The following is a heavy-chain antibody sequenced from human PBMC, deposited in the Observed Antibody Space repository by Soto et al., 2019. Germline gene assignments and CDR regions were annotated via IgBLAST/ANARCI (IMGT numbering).Heavy chain of an antibody. Sequence: SGPTLVNPTQPLTLTCRFSGFSLTTSGVGVGWIRQSPGKALEWLALVYWNHAKRYNSSLKTRLTISKDTSKNQVILTMADMDPVDTXTYCCVHDYSWSNWIDPWGQGTLVTVSS. J-gene: IGHJ5*02. D-gene: IGHD2-21*01. CDR3: VHDYSWSNWIDP. CDR2: VYWNHAK. CDR1: GFSLTTSGVG. V-gene: IGHV2-5*01.